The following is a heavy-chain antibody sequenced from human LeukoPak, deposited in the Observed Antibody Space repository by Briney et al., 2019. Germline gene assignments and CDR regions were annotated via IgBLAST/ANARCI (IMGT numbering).Heavy chain of an antibody. CDR2: ISSSGSTI. CDR3: ARDRNYYDSSGYHRVDY. J-gene: IGHJ4*02. V-gene: IGHV3-11*04. Sequence: GGSLRLSCAASGFTFRDYYMSWIRQAPGKGLEWVSYISSSGSTIYYADSVKGRFTISRDNAKNSLYLQMNSLRAEDTAVYYCARDRNYYDSSGYHRVDYWGQGTLVTVSS. CDR1: GFTFRDYY. D-gene: IGHD3-22*01.